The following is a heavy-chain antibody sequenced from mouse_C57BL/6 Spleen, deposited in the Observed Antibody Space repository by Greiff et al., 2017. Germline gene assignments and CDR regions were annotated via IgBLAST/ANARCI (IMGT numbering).Heavy chain of an antibody. CDR1: GYAFSSYW. D-gene: IGHD2-4*01. V-gene: IGHV1-80*01. CDR2: IYPGDGDT. J-gene: IGHJ2*01. CDR3: ARGREDYDVHFDY. Sequence: VHLVASGAELVKPGASVKISCKASGYAFSSYWMTWVKQRPGKGLEWIGQIYPGDGDTNYNGKFKGKATLTADKSSSTAYMQLSSLTSEDSAVYGGARGREDYDVHFDYWGKGTTLTVSS.